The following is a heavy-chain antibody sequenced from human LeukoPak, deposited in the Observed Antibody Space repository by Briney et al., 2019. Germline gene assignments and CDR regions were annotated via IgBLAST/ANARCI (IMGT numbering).Heavy chain of an antibody. J-gene: IGHJ5*02. D-gene: IGHD4-11*01. CDR2: IYTSGST. V-gene: IGHV4-4*09. Sequence: SETLCLTCTVSGGSISSYYWSWIRQPPGKGLEWIGYIYTSGSTNYNPSLKSRVTISEDTSKNQFSLKLSSVTAADTAVYYCARHPPFYSNYVGWFDPWGQGTLVTVSS. CDR3: ARHPPFYSNYVGWFDP. CDR1: GGSISSYY.